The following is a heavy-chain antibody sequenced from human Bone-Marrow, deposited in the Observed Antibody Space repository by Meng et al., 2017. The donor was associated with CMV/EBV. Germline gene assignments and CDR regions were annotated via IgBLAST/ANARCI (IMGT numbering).Heavy chain of an antibody. Sequence: LRLSCTVSGGSISSGGYYWSWIRQHPGKGLEWIGYIYYSGSTYYNPSLKSRVTIPVDTSKNQFSLKLSSVTAADTAVYYCARGVGYYNFDYWGQGTLVTVSS. CDR1: GGSISSGGYY. J-gene: IGHJ4*02. CDR2: IYYSGST. V-gene: IGHV4-31*03. D-gene: IGHD3-22*01. CDR3: ARGVGYYNFDY.